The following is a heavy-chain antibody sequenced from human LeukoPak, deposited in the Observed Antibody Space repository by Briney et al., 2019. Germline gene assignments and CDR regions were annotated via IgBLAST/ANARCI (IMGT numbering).Heavy chain of an antibody. D-gene: IGHD3-10*01. V-gene: IGHV4-59*01. CDR3: AMGFEIWFGELFPFDY. J-gene: IGHJ4*02. Sequence: SETLSLTCTVSGGSISSYYWSWIRQPPGKGLEWIGYIYYSGSTNYNPSLKSRVTISVDTSKNQFSLKLSSVTAADTAVYYCAMGFEIWFGELFPFDYWGQGTLVTVSS. CDR2: IYYSGST. CDR1: GGSISSYY.